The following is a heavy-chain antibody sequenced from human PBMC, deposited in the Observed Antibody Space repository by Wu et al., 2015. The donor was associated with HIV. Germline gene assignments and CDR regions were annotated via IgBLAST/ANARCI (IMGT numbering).Heavy chain of an antibody. J-gene: IGHJ6*04. CDR3: ARDRTVSYNWNFFPLDV. V-gene: IGHV1-46*02. D-gene: IGHD1-7*01. CDR2: VNPAGGNT. CDR1: VFSFNTYY. Sequence: QVQLVQSGAEVKTPGASVKISCRASVFSFNTYYMDWVRQAPGQGLEWMGFVNPAGGNTVAQKFQGRLTMTRDTSISTAYMELSRLRSDDTAVYYCARDRTVSYNWNFFPLDVWGRGTTVTVSS.